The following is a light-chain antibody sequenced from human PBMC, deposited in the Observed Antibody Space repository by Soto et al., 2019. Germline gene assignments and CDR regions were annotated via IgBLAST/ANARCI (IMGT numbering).Light chain of an antibody. CDR1: QSFSSN. Sequence: EVVTTQSPATLSVSTGARATLACRASQSFSSNLAWYQQKTGKAPRLLIYGASTRDTGIPARFSGMGSGTEFTLTISSLQSEDFEVYYCQQRYTWPITFGQGTRLDIK. V-gene: IGKV3-15*01. CDR3: QQRYTWPIT. J-gene: IGKJ5*01. CDR2: GAS.